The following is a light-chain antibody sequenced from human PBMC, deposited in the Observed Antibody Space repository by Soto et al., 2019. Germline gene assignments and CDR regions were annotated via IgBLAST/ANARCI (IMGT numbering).Light chain of an antibody. Sequence: EIVLTQSPATLSLSPGERATLSCRASQSVSSYFAWYQKKPGQAPRLLIYDASNRATGIPARFSGSGCGTDFTLTISSRGPEDFAVYYCQQRSDWPSTFGEGTSVEIK. V-gene: IGKV3-11*01. CDR1: QSVSSY. CDR3: QQRSDWPST. J-gene: IGKJ4*01. CDR2: DAS.